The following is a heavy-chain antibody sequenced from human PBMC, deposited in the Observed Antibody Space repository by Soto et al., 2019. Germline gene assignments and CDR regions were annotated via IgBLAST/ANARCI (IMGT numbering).Heavy chain of an antibody. CDR1: GFTFSSYA. CDR2: ISYDGSNK. V-gene: IGHV3-30-3*01. J-gene: IGHJ4*02. D-gene: IGHD5-12*01. Sequence: GGSLRLSCAASGFTFSSYAMHWVRQAPGKGLEWVAVISYDGSNKYYADSVKGRFTISRDNSKNTLYLQMNSLRAEDTAVYYCARDLSDIVATDIDYWGQGTLVTVSS. CDR3: ARDLSDIVATDIDY.